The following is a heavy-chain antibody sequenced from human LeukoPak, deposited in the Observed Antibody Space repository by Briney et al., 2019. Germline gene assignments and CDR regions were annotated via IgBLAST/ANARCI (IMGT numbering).Heavy chain of an antibody. CDR2: INHSGST. V-gene: IGHV4-34*01. CDR1: GGSFSGYY. Sequence: PSETLSLTCAVYGGSFSGYYWSWIRQPPGKGLEWIGEINHSGSTNYHPSLKSRVTISVDTSKNQFSLKLSSVTAADTAVYYCARVIPRYFDWLLYRPTYYGMDVWGQGTTVTVSS. CDR3: ARVIPRYFDWLLYRPTYYGMDV. D-gene: IGHD3-9*01. J-gene: IGHJ6*02.